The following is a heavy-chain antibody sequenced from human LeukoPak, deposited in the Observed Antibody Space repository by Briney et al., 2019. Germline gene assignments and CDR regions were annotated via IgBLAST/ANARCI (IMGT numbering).Heavy chain of an antibody. Sequence: GGSLRLSCAASGFTFSGYSVNWVRQAPGKGLEWVSSISSSSSYIYYADSVKGRFTISRDNAKNSLYLQMNSLRAEDTAVYYCARVRGYSGYGQDYYYYYYYMDVWGKGTTVTVSS. D-gene: IGHD5-12*01. CDR1: GFTFSGYS. CDR3: ARVRGYSGYGQDYYYYYYYMDV. CDR2: ISSSSSYI. V-gene: IGHV3-21*01. J-gene: IGHJ6*03.